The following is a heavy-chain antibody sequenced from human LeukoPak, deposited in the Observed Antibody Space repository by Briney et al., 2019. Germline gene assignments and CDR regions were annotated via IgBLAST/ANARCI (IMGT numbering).Heavy chain of an antibody. CDR2: IRYDESDK. CDR1: GFTFSRYG. Sequence: GGSLRLSCAASGFTFSRYGMHWVRQAPGKGLEWVAFIRYDESDKKYKDSVKGRFTVSKDNSKNTLSLQMHSLRVEDTAVYYCATHYYASGNYYNPIFYWGKGALVTVSS. V-gene: IGHV3-30*02. J-gene: IGHJ4*02. CDR3: ATHYYASGNYYNPIFY. D-gene: IGHD3-10*01.